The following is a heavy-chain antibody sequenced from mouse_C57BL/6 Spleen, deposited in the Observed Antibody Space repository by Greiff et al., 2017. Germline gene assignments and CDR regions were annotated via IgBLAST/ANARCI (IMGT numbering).Heavy chain of an antibody. V-gene: IGHV1-50*01. J-gene: IGHJ2*01. Sequence: QVQLQQPGAELVKPGASVKLSCKASGYTFTSYWMQWVKQRPGQGLEWIGEIDPSDSYTNYNQKFKGKATLTVDTSSSTAYMQLSSLTSEDSAVYYCARGDGQTFDYGGQGTTLTVSS. CDR3: ARGDGQTFDY. D-gene: IGHD2-3*01. CDR2: IDPSDSYT. CDR1: GYTFTSYW.